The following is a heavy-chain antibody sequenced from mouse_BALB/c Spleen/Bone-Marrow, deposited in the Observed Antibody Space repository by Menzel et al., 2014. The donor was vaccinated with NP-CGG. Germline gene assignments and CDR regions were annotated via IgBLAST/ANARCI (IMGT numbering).Heavy chain of an antibody. Sequence: VKLVESGPGLVAPSQSLSITCTVSGFSLTGYGVNWVRQPPGKGLEWLGMIWGDGSTDYNSALKSRLSISKDNSKTQVFLKMNSLQTDDTARYYCARGEDYDDYYAMDYWGQGTSVTVSS. V-gene: IGHV2-6-7*01. CDR2: IWGDGST. D-gene: IGHD2-4*01. J-gene: IGHJ4*01. CDR3: ARGEDYDDYYAMDY. CDR1: GFSLTGYG.